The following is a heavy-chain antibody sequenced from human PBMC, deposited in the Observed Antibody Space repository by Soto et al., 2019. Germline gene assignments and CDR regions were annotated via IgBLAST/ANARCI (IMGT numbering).Heavy chain of an antibody. Sequence: PGGSLRLSCAASGFTFSSYAMSWVRQAPGKGLEWVSAISGSGGSTYYADSVKGRFTISRDNSKNTLYLQMNSLRAEDTAVYYCAKDPVGPHYDILTGYPSPDDAFDIWGQGTMVTVSS. J-gene: IGHJ3*02. CDR3: AKDPVGPHYDILTGYPSPDDAFDI. CDR2: ISGSGGST. V-gene: IGHV3-23*01. D-gene: IGHD3-9*01. CDR1: GFTFSSYA.